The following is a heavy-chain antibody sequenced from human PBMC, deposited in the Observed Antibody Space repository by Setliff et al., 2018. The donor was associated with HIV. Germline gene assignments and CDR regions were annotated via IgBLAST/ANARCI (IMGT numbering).Heavy chain of an antibody. J-gene: IGHJ6*03. D-gene: IGHD3-22*01. CDR3: ARGFSGDYLFTGYLDV. CDR1: GGSFSGFY. CDR2: INHSRRT. Sequence: PSETLSLTCAVYGGSFSGFYWNWIRQAPGKGLEWIGEINHSRRTKYNPSLKSRVTISVDTSKNQFSLKLSAVTAADTAFYYFARGFSGDYLFTGYLDVWGKGTTVTVSS. V-gene: IGHV4-34*01.